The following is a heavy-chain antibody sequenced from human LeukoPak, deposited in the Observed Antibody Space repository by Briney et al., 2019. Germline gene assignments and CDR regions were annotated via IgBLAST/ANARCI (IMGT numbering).Heavy chain of an antibody. V-gene: IGHV1-46*01. D-gene: IGHD3-3*01. CDR1: GYTFTSYY. CDR3: AKDGRITIFGVVFGRSEYFQH. Sequence: ASVKVSCKASGYTFTSYYMHWVRQAPGQGLEWMGIINPSGGSASYAQKFQGRVTMTRDASTSTVYMELSSLRSEDTAVYYCAKDGRITIFGVVFGRSEYFQHWGQGTLVTVSS. CDR2: INPSGGSA. J-gene: IGHJ1*01.